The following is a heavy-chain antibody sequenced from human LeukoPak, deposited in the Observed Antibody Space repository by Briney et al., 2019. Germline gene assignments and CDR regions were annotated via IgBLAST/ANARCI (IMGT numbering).Heavy chain of an antibody. CDR2: IIPIFGTA. CDR1: GGTFISYA. J-gene: IGHJ6*03. V-gene: IGHV1-69*05. D-gene: IGHD4-17*01. CDR3: ARDCGDYPDYYYMDV. Sequence: SVKVSCKASGGTFISYAISWVRQAPGQGLEWMGGIIPIFGTANYAQKFQGRVTITTDESTSTAYMELSSLRSEDTAVYYCARDCGDYPDYYYMDVWGKGTTVTVSS.